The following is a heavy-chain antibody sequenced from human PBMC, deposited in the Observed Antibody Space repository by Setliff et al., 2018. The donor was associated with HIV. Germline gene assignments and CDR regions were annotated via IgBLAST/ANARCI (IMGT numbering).Heavy chain of an antibody. Sequence: ASVKVSCKASGYSFTSYFMHWVRQAPGQGLEWMGRIIPIFGTANYAQKFQGRVTITADKSTSTAYMELSSLRSEDTAVYYCARNPQPTGTPDYYYYYYMDVWGKGTTVTVSS. D-gene: IGHD1-1*01. CDR3: ARNPQPTGTPDYYYYYYMDV. CDR2: IIPIFGTA. V-gene: IGHV1-69*06. J-gene: IGHJ6*03. CDR1: GYSFTSYF.